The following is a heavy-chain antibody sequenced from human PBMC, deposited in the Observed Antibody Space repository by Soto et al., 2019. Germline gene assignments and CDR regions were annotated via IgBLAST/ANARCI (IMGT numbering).Heavy chain of an antibody. Sequence: SETLSLTCPVSGVSVSTGNYNWSLVRQTPGEVLEWIGNIFFTGSTHYNPSLTSRVTISVDTSKNQFSLELRSVTAADTAVYYGARDGHGMDAWGQGTKGTDS. CDR1: GVSVSTGNYN. CDR2: IFFTGST. V-gene: IGHV4-61*01. J-gene: IGHJ6*02. CDR3: ARDGHGMDA.